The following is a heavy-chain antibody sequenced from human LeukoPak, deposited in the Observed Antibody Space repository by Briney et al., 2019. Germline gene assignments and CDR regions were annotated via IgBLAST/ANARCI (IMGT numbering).Heavy chain of an antibody. D-gene: IGHD3-16*02. CDR3: AKELNSYGFNDY. CDR1: GFTFSSYA. Sequence: GGSLRLSCAASGFTFSSYAMSWVRQAPGKGLEWVSAISGNTDTTYYADSVKGRFTISRDNSKNTLFLQMHSLRAEDTAIYYCAKELNSYGFNDYWGQGTQVTVCS. CDR2: ISGNTDTT. J-gene: IGHJ4*02. V-gene: IGHV3-23*01.